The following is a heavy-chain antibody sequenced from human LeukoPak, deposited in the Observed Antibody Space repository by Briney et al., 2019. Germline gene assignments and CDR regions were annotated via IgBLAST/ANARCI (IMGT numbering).Heavy chain of an antibody. V-gene: IGHV4-59*08. CDR2: VRDNGEN. D-gene: IGHD5-18*01. CDR3: ARQPVNTAAFDI. CDR1: GGSINAYY. Sequence: PSETLPLTCTVSGGSINAYYWSWIRQPPGKGLEWIAYVRDNGENNYNPSLKSRVAISVDTANNQISLRLNFVTAADTAIYYCARQPVNTAAFDIWGLGPMVTVSS. J-gene: IGHJ3*02.